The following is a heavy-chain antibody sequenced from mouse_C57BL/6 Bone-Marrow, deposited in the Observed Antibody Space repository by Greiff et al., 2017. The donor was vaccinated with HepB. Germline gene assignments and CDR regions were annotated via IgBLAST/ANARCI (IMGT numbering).Heavy chain of an antibody. CDR1: GYTFTDHT. CDR2: IYPRDGST. Sequence: QVQLQQSDAELVKPGASVKISCKVSGYTFTDHTLHWMKQRPEQGLAWIGYIYPRDGSTKYNEKFKGKATLTADTSASTAYMQLNSLTSEDSAGYCCARRVDYYAMDYWGQGTSVTVSS. D-gene: IGHD1-1*01. V-gene: IGHV1-78*01. J-gene: IGHJ4*01. CDR3: ARRVDYYAMDY.